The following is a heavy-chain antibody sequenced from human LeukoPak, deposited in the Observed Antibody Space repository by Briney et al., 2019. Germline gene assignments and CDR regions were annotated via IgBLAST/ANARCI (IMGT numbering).Heavy chain of an antibody. V-gene: IGHV5-10-1*01. CDR2: IDPSDSYT. J-gene: IGHJ4*02. Sequence: GESLKISCKGSGYSFTSYWISWVRQMPGKGLEWMGRIDPSDSYTNYSPPFQGHVTISAAKSISTAYLQWSSLKASDTAMYYCAFGDTSGYYIYWGQGTLVTVSS. D-gene: IGHD3-22*01. CDR1: GYSFTSYW. CDR3: AFGDTSGYYIY.